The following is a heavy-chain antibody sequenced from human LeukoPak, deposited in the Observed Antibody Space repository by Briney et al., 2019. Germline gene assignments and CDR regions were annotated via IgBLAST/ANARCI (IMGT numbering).Heavy chain of an antibody. J-gene: IGHJ4*02. Sequence: GGSLRLSCAASGFTFPGYWMTWVRHPPGKGLEWVANIKSDGSEKYYVDSVKGRFTVSRDNAKNSLNLQLNSLRAEDTAVYYCAKDVGMIGYCSGGSCYAIDCWGQGTLVTVSS. V-gene: IGHV3-7*01. CDR3: AKDVGMIGYCSGGSCYAIDC. D-gene: IGHD2-15*01. CDR1: GFTFPGYW. CDR2: IKSDGSEK.